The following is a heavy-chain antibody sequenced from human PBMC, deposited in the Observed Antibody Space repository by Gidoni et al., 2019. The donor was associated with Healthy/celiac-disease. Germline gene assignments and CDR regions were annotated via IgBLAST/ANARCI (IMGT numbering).Heavy chain of an antibody. J-gene: IGHJ6*02. V-gene: IGHV1-69*01. Sequence: QVQLVQSGAEVKKPGSSVKVSCKASGGTFSSYAISWVRRAPGQGLEWMGGIIPIFGTANYAQKFQGRVTITAAESPSTAYRELSSLRSEDTAVYYCARSYKHRTQVSCYYGMDVWGQGTTVTVSS. CDR3: ARSYKHRTQVSCYYGMDV. CDR2: IIPIFGTA. CDR1: GGTFSSYA. D-gene: IGHD1-26*01.